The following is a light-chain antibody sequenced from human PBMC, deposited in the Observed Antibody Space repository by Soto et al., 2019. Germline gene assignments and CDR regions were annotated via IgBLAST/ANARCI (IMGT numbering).Light chain of an antibody. Sequence: DIQMTQSPSTLSASVGDRVTITCRASQSINTCLAWYQRKPGKAPKLLIFDASTLESGVPSRFSGSGSGTEFTLTISSLQPDDFAPYYCQQYNSYSWTFGQGTKVEVK. CDR3: QQYNSYSWT. J-gene: IGKJ1*01. CDR2: DAS. CDR1: QSINTC. V-gene: IGKV1-5*01.